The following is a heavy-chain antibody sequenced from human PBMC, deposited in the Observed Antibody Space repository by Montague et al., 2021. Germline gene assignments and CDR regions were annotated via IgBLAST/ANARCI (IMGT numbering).Heavy chain of an antibody. Sequence: SETLSLTCTVSGASISSSENSWGWIRQSPGKGLEWFGSIFYSGTTYFNPSLRSRIAISVDTSKNQFSLKVTSVTAADTAVYYCARHVTFGGVVVALDYWGPGHLVSVSS. CDR1: GASISSSENS. CDR2: IFYSGTT. CDR3: ARHVTFGGVVVALDY. D-gene: IGHD3-16*02. J-gene: IGHJ4*02. V-gene: IGHV4-39*01.